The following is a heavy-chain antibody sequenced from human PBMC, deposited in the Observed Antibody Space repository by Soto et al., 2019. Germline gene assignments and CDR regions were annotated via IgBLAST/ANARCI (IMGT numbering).Heavy chain of an antibody. V-gene: IGHV4-4*07. D-gene: IGHD1-26*01. J-gene: IGHJ5*02. Sequence: SETLSLTCAVSGGSISGYYWSWIRQPAGKGLEWIGRIFTSGSTNYNPSLKSRVSLSVDTSKNQFSLKLSSVTAADTAVYYCARGGIRLGFDPWGQGTLVTVSS. CDR1: GGSISGYY. CDR3: ARGGIRLGFDP. CDR2: IFTSGST.